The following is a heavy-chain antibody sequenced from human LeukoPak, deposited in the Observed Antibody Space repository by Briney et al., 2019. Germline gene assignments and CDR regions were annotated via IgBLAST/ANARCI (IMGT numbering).Heavy chain of an antibody. V-gene: IGHV3-43*01. Sequence: GGSLRLSCAASGFTFDDYTMHWVRQARGKGLEWVSLISWYGDPTYYADSVKGRFTISRDNGKISLYLQLDSLRTEGTALLYCVQARALAGTYHFAPRGEGTLFIVSS. CDR3: VQARALAGTYHFAP. CDR1: GFTFDDYT. J-gene: IGHJ5*02. D-gene: IGHD6-19*01. CDR2: ISWYGDPT.